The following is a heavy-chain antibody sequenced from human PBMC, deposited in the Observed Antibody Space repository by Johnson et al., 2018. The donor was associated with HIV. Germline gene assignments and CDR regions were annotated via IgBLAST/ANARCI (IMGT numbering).Heavy chain of an antibody. CDR1: GFTFSDYY. CDR3: ARDPDPFREYHGDAFDI. J-gene: IGHJ3*02. V-gene: IGHV3-11*04. Sequence: QVQLVESGGGLVNPGGSLRISCAAFGFTFSDYYMSWVRQAPGKGLEWVSYITSSGSTVYYADSVKGRFTISRDNTKNSLYLQMNILSAEDTAVYYCARDPDPFREYHGDAFDIWGQGTVVTVSS. CDR2: ITSSGSTV. D-gene: IGHD3-10*01.